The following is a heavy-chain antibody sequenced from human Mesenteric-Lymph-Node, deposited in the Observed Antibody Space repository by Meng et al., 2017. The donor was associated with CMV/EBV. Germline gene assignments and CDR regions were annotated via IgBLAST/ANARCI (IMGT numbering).Heavy chain of an antibody. CDR3: ARGVGSSSRFDP. Sequence: SETLSLTCTVSGGSISTYYWSWIRQPPGKGLEWIGYIYYSGSTNYNPSLKSRLTISVDTSKNEFSLKLTSVNAADTAMYYCARGVGSSSRFDPWGQGTLVTVSS. CDR2: IYYSGST. V-gene: IGHV4-59*01. J-gene: IGHJ5*02. D-gene: IGHD6-13*01. CDR1: GGSISTYY.